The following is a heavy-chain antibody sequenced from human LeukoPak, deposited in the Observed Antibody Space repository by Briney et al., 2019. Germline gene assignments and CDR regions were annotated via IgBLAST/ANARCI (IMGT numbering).Heavy chain of an antibody. CDR2: IIPIFGTA. CDR1: GGTFSSYA. D-gene: IGHD3-22*01. Sequence: SVKVSCKASGGTFSSYAISWGRQVPGQRLEWLGGIIPIFGTANYAQKLPGRVPITADKSTSTAYMELRRLRSDDPAVVYCERKDSSGYYDDAFDISGQGTMVTASS. J-gene: IGHJ3*02. V-gene: IGHV1-69*06. CDR3: ERKDSSGYYDDAFDI.